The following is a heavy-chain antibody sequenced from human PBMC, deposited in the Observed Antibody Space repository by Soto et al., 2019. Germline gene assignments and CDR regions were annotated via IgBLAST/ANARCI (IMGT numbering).Heavy chain of an antibody. J-gene: IGHJ4*02. CDR2: INHSGST. CDR1: GGSFSGYY. V-gene: IGHV4-34*01. CDR3: ARGTTVTVDY. D-gene: IGHD4-17*01. Sequence: QVQLQQWGAGLLKPSETLSLTCAVYGGSFSGYYWSWIRQPPGKGLEWIGEINHSGSTNYNPSLKSRGTISVDTSKNQFSLKLSSVTAADTAVYYCARGTTVTVDYWGQGTLVTVSS.